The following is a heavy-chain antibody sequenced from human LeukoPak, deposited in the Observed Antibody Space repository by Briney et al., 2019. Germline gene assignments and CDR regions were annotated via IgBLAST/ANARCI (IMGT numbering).Heavy chain of an antibody. J-gene: IGHJ4*02. D-gene: IGHD2-2*01. V-gene: IGHV5-51*01. Sequence: GESLKISCKGSGYSFSSYWIGWVRQMPGKGLEWMGIIYPGDSDTRYSPSFQGQVTISADKSISTAYLQWSSLKASDTAMYFCARRSAGIVPPAKEFDYWGQGTLVTVSS. CDR2: IYPGDSDT. CDR1: GYSFSSYW. CDR3: ARRSAGIVPPAKEFDY.